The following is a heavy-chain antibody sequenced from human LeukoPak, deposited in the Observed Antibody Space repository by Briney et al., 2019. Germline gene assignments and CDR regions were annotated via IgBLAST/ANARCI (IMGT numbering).Heavy chain of an antibody. Sequence: SGGSLRLSCAASGFTFSSYSMNWVRQAPGKGLEWVSSISSSSSYIYYADSVKGRFTISRDNAKNSLYLQMNSLRAEDTAVYYCARELADSGGAFDIWGQGTMVTVSS. CDR3: ARELADSGGAFDI. J-gene: IGHJ3*02. CDR1: GFTFSSYS. V-gene: IGHV3-21*01. D-gene: IGHD1-26*01. CDR2: ISSSSSYI.